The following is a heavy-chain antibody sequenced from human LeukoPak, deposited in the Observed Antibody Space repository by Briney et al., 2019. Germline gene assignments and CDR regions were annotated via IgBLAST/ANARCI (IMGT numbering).Heavy chain of an antibody. CDR1: GGSFSDYY. CDR3: AREEGYSSSWYPVYWFDP. D-gene: IGHD6-13*01. J-gene: IGHJ5*02. CDR2: IYTSGST. V-gene: IGHV4-4*07. Sequence: PSETLSLTCAVYGGSFSDYYWSWIRQPAGKGLEWIGRIYTSGSTNYNPSLKSRVTMSVDTSKNQFSLKLSSVTAADTAVYYCAREEGYSSSWYPVYWFDPWGQGTLVTVSS.